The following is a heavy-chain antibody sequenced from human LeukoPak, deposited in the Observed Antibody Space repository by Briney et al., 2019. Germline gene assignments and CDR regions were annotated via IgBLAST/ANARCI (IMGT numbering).Heavy chain of an antibody. CDR1: AFTFSGSA. V-gene: IGHV3-30-3*01. Sequence: GGSLRLSCTASAFTFSGSAFHWVRQAPGKGLEWVAVISFDGNNKHYADSVKGRFTVFRDNSRHTLYLQMNSLGPEDTAMYYCATLYDSAGYYRTPNDSWGQGTLVTVSS. CDR2: ISFDGNNK. CDR3: ATLYDSAGYYRTPNDS. D-gene: IGHD3-22*01. J-gene: IGHJ4*02.